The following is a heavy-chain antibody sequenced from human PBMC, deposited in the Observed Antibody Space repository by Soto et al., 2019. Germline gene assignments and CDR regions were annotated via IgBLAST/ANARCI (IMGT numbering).Heavy chain of an antibody. J-gene: IGHJ4*02. CDR1: GFTFSSYA. V-gene: IGHV3-23*01. CDR3: AKDPLLVRWFPDY. D-gene: IGHD3-10*01. Sequence: GGSLRLSCAASGFTFSSYAMSWVRQAPGKGLEWVSAIRGSGGSTYYADSVKGRFTISRDNSKNTLYLQMNSLRAEDTAVYYCAKDPLLVRWFPDYWGQGTLVTVSS. CDR2: IRGSGGST.